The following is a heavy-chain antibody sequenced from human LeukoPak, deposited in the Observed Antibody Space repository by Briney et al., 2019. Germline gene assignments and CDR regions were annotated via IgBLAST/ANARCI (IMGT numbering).Heavy chain of an antibody. V-gene: IGHV3-30*02. D-gene: IGHD6-19*01. CDR3: AKCSGWFVRGKDYYYYYMDV. Sequence: GGSLRHSCAASGFTFSNYGMHWVRQAPGKGLEWVAFIRFDGTSKYYADSVKGRFTISRDNSKDTLYLQMNSLRAEDTAVYYCAKCSGWFVRGKDYYYYYMDVWGKGTTVTVSS. CDR2: IRFDGTSK. CDR1: GFTFSNYG. J-gene: IGHJ6*03.